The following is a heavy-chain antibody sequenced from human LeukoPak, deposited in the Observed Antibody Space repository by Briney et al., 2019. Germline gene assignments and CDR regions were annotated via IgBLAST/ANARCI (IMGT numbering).Heavy chain of an antibody. CDR1: GGSISSGGYY. CDR3: ARDYYDSSGFDP. J-gene: IGHJ5*02. CDR2: IYYSGST. Sequence: PSETLSLTCTVSGGSISSGGYYWSWIRQHPGKGLEWIGYIYYSGSTYYNPSLKSRVTISVDTSKNQFSLELSSVTAADTAVYYCARDYYDSSGFDPWGQGTLVTVSS. D-gene: IGHD3-22*01. V-gene: IGHV4-31*03.